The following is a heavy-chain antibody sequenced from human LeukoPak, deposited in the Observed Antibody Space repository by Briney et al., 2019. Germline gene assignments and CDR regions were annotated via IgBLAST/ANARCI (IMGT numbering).Heavy chain of an antibody. CDR1: GYTFTGYY. V-gene: IGHV1-2*02. D-gene: IGHD3-9*01. J-gene: IGHJ3*02. CDR3: ARDQYDILTPNALGAFDI. CDR2: INPNSGGT. Sequence: GASVKVSCKASGYTFTGYYMHWVRQAPGQGLEWMGWINPNSGGTNYAQKFQGSVTMTRDTSISTAYMELSRLRSDDTAVYYCARDQYDILTPNALGAFDIWGQGTMVTASS.